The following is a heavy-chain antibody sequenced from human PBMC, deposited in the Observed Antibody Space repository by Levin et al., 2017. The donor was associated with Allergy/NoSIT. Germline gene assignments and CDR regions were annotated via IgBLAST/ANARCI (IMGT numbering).Heavy chain of an antibody. V-gene: IGHV3-30*04. CDR3: ARGLPRYTTSWLDY. J-gene: IGHJ4*02. Sequence: GESLKISCAASGFTFNNYAMHWVRQAPGEGLVWVALISYDGSHKSYADSVKGRFTISTDNSQTTLYLQMNSLRPDDTAVYYCARGLPRYTTSWLDYWGQGTLVTVSS. D-gene: IGHD6-13*01. CDR1: GFTFNNYA. CDR2: ISYDGSHK.